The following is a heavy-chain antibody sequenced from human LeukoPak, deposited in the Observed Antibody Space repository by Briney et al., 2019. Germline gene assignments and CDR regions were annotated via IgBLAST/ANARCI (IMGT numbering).Heavy chain of an antibody. J-gene: IGHJ5*01. CDR1: GFTFSSYE. V-gene: IGHV3-48*03. CDR2: ISSSGSTI. Sequence: GGSPRLSCAASGFTFSSYEMNWVRQPPGKGLEWVSYISSSGSTIYYADSVKGRFTISRDNAKNSLYLQMNSLRAEDTAVYYCARDRYSTLGDMVRGAFDSWGQGTLVTVSS. CDR3: ARDRYSTLGDMVRGAFDS. D-gene: IGHD3-10*01.